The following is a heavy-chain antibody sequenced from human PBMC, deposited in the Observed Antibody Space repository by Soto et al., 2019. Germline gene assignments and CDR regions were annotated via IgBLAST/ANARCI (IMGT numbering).Heavy chain of an antibody. CDR1: EFTFSSYA. CDR2: ISGSGRST. J-gene: IGHJ4*02. V-gene: IGHV3-23*01. Sequence: EVQVLESGGGLVQPGGSLRLSCAASEFTFSSYAMSWVRQAPGKGLEWVSGISGSGRSTDYADSVKGRFTISRDNSRNTLYLQMNSLRGEDTATYYCVKEDSNRWRLDYWGQGTLVTVSS. D-gene: IGHD6-13*01. CDR3: VKEDSNRWRLDY.